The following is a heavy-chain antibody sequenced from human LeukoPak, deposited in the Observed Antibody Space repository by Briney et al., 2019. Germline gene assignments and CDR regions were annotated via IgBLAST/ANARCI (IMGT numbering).Heavy chain of an antibody. CDR1: GFIVSSNY. J-gene: IGHJ6*04. Sequence: GGSLRLSCAASGFIVSSNYMSWVRQAPGKGLEWVSVIYTGGSTYYADSVKGRFTISRDNSKNTVYLQMSNLRAEDTAVYYCAKEGDCSTTSCLTGGLDVWGKGTTVTVSS. CDR2: IYTGGST. D-gene: IGHD2-2*01. CDR3: AKEGDCSTTSCLTGGLDV. V-gene: IGHV3-53*01.